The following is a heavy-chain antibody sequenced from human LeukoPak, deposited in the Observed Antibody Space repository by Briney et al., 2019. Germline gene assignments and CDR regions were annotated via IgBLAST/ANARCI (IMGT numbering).Heavy chain of an antibody. V-gene: IGHV3-30*18. CDR3: AKDLTSLGATNY. CDR1: GFTFSSYG. CDR2: ISFDGSNE. J-gene: IGHJ4*02. Sequence: GGSLRLSCAASGFTFSSYGMHWVRQAPGKGLEWVAVISFDGSNEYYADSVKGRFTISRDNSKNMLYLQMNSLRAEDTAVYYCAKDLTSLGATNYWGQGTLVTVSS. D-gene: IGHD1-26*01.